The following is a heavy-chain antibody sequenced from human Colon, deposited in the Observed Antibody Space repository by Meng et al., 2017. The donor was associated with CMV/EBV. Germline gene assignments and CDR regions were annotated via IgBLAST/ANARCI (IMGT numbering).Heavy chain of an antibody. Sequence: QGQLGQSGAEVKEPGASVKVSCKTSGYTFTNFGISWVRQAPGQGLEWMAYISPYNGDTNYAQRFQGRVALTTDTSTSTVYMELGSLTSDDTAMYYCARELARGGYWGQGTLVTVFS. J-gene: IGHJ4*02. V-gene: IGHV1-18*01. CDR3: ARELARGGY. CDR1: GYTFTNFG. CDR2: ISPYNGDT.